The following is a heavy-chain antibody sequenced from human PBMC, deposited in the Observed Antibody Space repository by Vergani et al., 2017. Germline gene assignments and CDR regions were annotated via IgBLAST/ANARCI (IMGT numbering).Heavy chain of an antibody. J-gene: IGHJ4*02. D-gene: IGHD4-17*01. Sequence: EVQLVESGGGLVKPGGSLRLSCVASGFTFSSYSMNWVRQAPGTGLEWVSSISSSSSYIYYADSVKGRFTISRDNAKNSLYLQMNSLRAEDAAVYYCAGEEGVGGDYGDCGFDYWGQGTLVTVSS. CDR2: ISSSSSYI. CDR3: AGEEGVGGDYGDCGFDY. CDR1: GFTFSSYS. V-gene: IGHV3-21*01.